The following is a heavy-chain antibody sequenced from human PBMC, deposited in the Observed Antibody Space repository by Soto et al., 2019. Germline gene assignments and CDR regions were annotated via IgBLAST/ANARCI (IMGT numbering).Heavy chain of an antibody. CDR3: ARNVSSGSRSLYLDAFDI. CDR1: GFSFSNYW. D-gene: IGHD3-10*01. Sequence: EVQLVESGGGLVQPGGSLRLSCAASGFSFSNYWMTWVRQAPGKGLEWVANIKRDGSGGSYLDSVRGRFTVSRDNAKNSLYMQMGSPRAEDTALYCCARNVSSGSRSLYLDAFDIWGQGTMVTLS. V-gene: IGHV3-7*05. CDR2: IKRDGSGG. J-gene: IGHJ3*02.